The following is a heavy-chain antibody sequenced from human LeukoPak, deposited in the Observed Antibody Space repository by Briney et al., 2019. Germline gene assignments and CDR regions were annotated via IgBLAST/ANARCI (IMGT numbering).Heavy chain of an antibody. Sequence: PSETLSLTCTVSGGSISSGDYYWSWIRQPPGKGLEWIGYIYYSRSTYYHPSLKSRVTISVDTSKNQFSLKLSSVTAADTAVYYCARLVGGLQFHLDYWGQGTLVTVSS. D-gene: IGHD5-24*01. J-gene: IGHJ4*02. CDR3: ARLVGGLQFHLDY. CDR1: GGSISSGDYY. V-gene: IGHV4-30-4*01. CDR2: IYYSRST.